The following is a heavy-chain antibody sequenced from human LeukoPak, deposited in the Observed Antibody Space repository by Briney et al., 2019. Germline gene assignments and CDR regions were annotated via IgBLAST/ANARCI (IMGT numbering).Heavy chain of an antibody. Sequence: PGGSLRLSCVASGLNFNSHWMDWVRRAPGQGLEWVASIKEDGSETHYVDSVRGRFTISRDNDKNSLYLQMNNLRAEDTAMYYCARDGSYDAPDYWGQGTLVTVSS. V-gene: IGHV3-7*03. CDR1: GLNFNSHW. J-gene: IGHJ4*02. CDR2: IKEDGSET. D-gene: IGHD1-26*01. CDR3: ARDGSYDAPDY.